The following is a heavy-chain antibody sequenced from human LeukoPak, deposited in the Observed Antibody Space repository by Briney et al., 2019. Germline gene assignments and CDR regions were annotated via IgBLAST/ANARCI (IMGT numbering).Heavy chain of an antibody. V-gene: IGHV3-66*02. Sequence: PGGSLRLSCAASGFPFSTFWMTWGRQAPGRGLEWVSVIYSGGSTYYADSVKGRFTISRDNSKNTLYLQMNSLRAEDTAVYYCARAGYYYYYMDVWGKGTTVTVSS. J-gene: IGHJ6*03. CDR3: ARAGYYYYYMDV. CDR1: GFPFSTFW. CDR2: IYSGGST.